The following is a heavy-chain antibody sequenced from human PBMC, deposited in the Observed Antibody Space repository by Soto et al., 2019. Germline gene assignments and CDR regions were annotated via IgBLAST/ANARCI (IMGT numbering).Heavy chain of an antibody. V-gene: IGHV4-34*01. CDR3: ARGVVVVPAAIYGMDV. Sequence: SETLSLTCAVYGGSFSGYYWSWIRQPPGKWLEWIGEINHSGSTNYNPSLKSRVTISVDTSKNQFSLKLSSVTAADTAVYYCARGVVVVPAAIYGMDVWGQVXTVTVYS. CDR1: GGSFSGYY. J-gene: IGHJ6*02. CDR2: INHSGST. D-gene: IGHD2-2*01.